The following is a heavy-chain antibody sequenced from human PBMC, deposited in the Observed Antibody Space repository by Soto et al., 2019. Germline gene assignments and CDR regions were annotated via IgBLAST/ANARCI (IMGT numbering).Heavy chain of an antibody. D-gene: IGHD3-3*01. CDR1: GYTFTSYD. Sequence: QVQLVQSGAEVKKPGASVKVSCKASGYTFTSYDINWVRQATGQGLEWMGWMNPNSGNTGYAQKFQGRVTMTRNTSISRAYMELSSLRSEDTAVYYCARVGFTIFGVVYYYGMDVWGQGTTVTVSS. CDR2: MNPNSGNT. J-gene: IGHJ6*02. CDR3: ARVGFTIFGVVYYYGMDV. V-gene: IGHV1-8*01.